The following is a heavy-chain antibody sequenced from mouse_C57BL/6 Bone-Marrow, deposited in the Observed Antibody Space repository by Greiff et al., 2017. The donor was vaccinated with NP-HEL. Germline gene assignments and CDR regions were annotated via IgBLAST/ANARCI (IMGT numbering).Heavy chain of an antibody. Sequence: DVKLVESEGGLVQPGSSMKLSCTASGFTFSDYYMAWVRQVPEKGLEWVANINYDGSSTYYLDSLKSRFIISRDNAKNILYLQMSSLKSEDTATYYCARDLYGSSPLYWYFDVWGTGTTVTVSS. CDR1: GFTFSDYY. CDR3: ARDLYGSSPLYWYFDV. J-gene: IGHJ1*03. V-gene: IGHV5-16*01. CDR2: INYDGSST. D-gene: IGHD1-1*01.